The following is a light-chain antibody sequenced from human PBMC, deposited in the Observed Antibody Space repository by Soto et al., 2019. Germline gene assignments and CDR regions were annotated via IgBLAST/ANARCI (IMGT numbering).Light chain of an antibody. CDR3: QQYGSSPWT. V-gene: IGKV3-20*01. Sequence: EIVLTQSPGTLSLSPGERAILSCRASQTVSSSFLAWYQQKPGQAPRLLIYGASYRATGIPDRFSGSGSATDFTLTISRLEPEDFAVYFCQQYGSSPWTFGQGTKVEIK. CDR1: QTVSSSF. J-gene: IGKJ1*01. CDR2: GAS.